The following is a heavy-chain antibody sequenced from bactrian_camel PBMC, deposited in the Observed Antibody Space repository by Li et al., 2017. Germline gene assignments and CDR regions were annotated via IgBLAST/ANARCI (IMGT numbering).Heavy chain of an antibody. CDR1: GNTNFRKC. V-gene: IGHV3S63*01. CDR2: IYRGDSST. J-gene: IGHJ4*01. Sequence: HVQLVESGGGSVQAGGFLRLSCAASGNTNFRKCIGWFRQAPGKEREGVARIYRGDSSTYYADSVKGRFTISQDNAKNSVYLQMDNLKPEDTAMYYCAAGACWGSQSTTWYLPQRYDYWGQGTQVTVS. D-gene: IGHD5*01. CDR3: AAGACWGSQSTTWYLPQRYDY.